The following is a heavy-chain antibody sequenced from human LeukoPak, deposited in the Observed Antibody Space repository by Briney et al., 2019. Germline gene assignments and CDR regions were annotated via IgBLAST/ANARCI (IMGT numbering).Heavy chain of an antibody. CDR1: GYTFTGYY. V-gene: IGHV1-2*02. Sequence: ASVKVSCKASGYTFTGYYMHWVRQAPGQGLEWMGWINPNSGGTNYAQKFQGRVTMTRDTSISTAYMELSRLRSDDTAVYYFSRDDPSYDILTGYYMDPYFDYWGQGTLVTVSS. J-gene: IGHJ4*02. CDR3: SRDDPSYDILTGYYMDPYFDY. D-gene: IGHD3-9*01. CDR2: INPNSGGT.